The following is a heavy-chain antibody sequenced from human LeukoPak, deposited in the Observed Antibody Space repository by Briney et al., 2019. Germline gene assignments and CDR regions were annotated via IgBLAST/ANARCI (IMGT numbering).Heavy chain of an antibody. CDR2: IYHSGST. J-gene: IGHJ5*02. V-gene: IGHV4-38-2*02. CDR1: GYSISSGYY. CDR3: ARGYSSSWYSGFDP. Sequence: PSETLSLTCTVSGYSISSGYYWGWIRQPPGKGLEWIGSIYHSGSTYYNPSLKSRVTISVDTSKNQFSLKLSSVTAADTAVYYCARGYSSSWYSGFDPWGQGTLVTVSS. D-gene: IGHD6-13*01.